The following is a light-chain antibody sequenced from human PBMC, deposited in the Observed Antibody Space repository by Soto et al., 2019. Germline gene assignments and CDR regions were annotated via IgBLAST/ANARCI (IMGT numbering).Light chain of an antibody. V-gene: IGKV3-20*01. CDR1: QSVTSSY. CDR3: QQYGSSPPLT. Sequence: EIVLTQSPGTLSLSPGERATLSCRASQSVTSSYLAWYQQKPGQAPRLLIYGASSRATGIPDRFSGSGSGTNFTLIISRLEPEEDAVYYCQQYGSSPPLTFGGGTKVEIK. CDR2: GAS. J-gene: IGKJ4*01.